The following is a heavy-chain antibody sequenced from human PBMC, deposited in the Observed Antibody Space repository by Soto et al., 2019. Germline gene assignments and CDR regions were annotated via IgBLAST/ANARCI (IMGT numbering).Heavy chain of an antibody. CDR3: ARDFSCSGGSCYLRFYYYYGMDV. J-gene: IGHJ6*02. Sequence: ASVKVSCKASGYTFTSYGISWVRQAPGQGLEWMGWISAYNGNTNYAQKLQGRVTMTTDTSTSTAYMELRSLRSDDTAVYYCARDFSCSGGSCYLRFYYYYGMDVWGQGTTVTVSS. CDR2: ISAYNGNT. CDR1: GYTFTSYG. D-gene: IGHD2-15*01. V-gene: IGHV1-18*01.